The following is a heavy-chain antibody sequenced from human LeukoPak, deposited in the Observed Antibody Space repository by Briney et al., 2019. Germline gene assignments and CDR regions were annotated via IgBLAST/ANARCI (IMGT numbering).Heavy chain of an antibody. Sequence: PSETLSLTCTVSGGSTSSSGFYWAWVRQPPGKGLEWIGSIYHTGSTYYNPSLKGRVTISIDTSKNQFSLKLSSVTAADTAVYFCARLRFGDYDPLYFDYWGQGTLVTDSS. CDR2: IYHTGST. V-gene: IGHV4-39*01. CDR3: ARLRFGDYDPLYFDY. J-gene: IGHJ4*02. D-gene: IGHD4-17*01. CDR1: GGSTSSSGFY.